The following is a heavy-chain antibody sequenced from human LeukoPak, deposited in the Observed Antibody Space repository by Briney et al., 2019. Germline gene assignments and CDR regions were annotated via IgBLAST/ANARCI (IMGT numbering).Heavy chain of an antibody. V-gene: IGHV4-59*01. J-gene: IGHJ3*02. CDR2: VYNSGST. D-gene: IGHD3-3*01. CDR3: ARSGAAWGGYPPRASDI. CDR1: GGSISTYY. Sequence: PSETLSLTCTVSGGSISTYYWTWIRQPPGKGLEWIGYVYNSGSTDYNPSLKSRVTISVNTSKNEFSLRLSSVTAADTAVYYCARSGAAWGGYPPRASDIWGQGTMVTVSP.